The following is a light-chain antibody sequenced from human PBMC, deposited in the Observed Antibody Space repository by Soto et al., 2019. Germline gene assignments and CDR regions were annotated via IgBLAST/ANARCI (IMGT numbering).Light chain of an antibody. J-gene: IGKJ1*01. CDR2: DAS. CDR1: QSVSTY. V-gene: IGKV3-11*01. CDR3: QQRDTWPRT. Sequence: IVLTQSPATLSLSPGERTTLSCRASQSVSTYLAWYQQKPGQAPRLLIYDASNRATGITARFSGSGSVTDFILTISSLEPKDFAVYYCQQRDTWPRTFGQRIKVEIK.